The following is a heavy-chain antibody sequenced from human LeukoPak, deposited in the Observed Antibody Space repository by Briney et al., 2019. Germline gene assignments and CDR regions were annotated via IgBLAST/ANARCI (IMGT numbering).Heavy chain of an antibody. CDR3: ARDLLYDSSGCAFDI. Sequence: SETLSLTCTVSGGSISSCYCNWIRLPPPQGLDLIGFIYYNGSTNSNPSLKSRFTISVDTPKNQFSLKLSSVTAADTAVYYCARDLLYDSSGCAFDIWGQGTMVTVSS. J-gene: IGHJ3*02. CDR2: IYYNGST. D-gene: IGHD3-22*01. V-gene: IGHV4-59*01. CDR1: GGSISSCY.